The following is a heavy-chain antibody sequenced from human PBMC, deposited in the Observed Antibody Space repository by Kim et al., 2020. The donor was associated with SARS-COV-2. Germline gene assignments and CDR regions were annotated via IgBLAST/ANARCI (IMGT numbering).Heavy chain of an antibody. J-gene: IGHJ4*02. CDR1: GGSFSGYY. V-gene: IGHV4-34*01. CDR3: ARMIDGGVIADLYFDY. CDR2: INHSGST. D-gene: IGHD3-16*02. Sequence: SETLSLTCAVYGGSFSGYYWSWIRQPPGKGLEWIGEINHSGSTNYNPSLKSRVTISVDTSKNQFSLKLSSVTAADTAVYYCARMIDGGVIADLYFDYWGQGTLVTVSS.